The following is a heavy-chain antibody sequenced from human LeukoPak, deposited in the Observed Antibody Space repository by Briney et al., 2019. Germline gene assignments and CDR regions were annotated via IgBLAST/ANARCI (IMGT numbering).Heavy chain of an antibody. CDR3: ARPRGSGPGKYYFDY. J-gene: IGHJ4*02. V-gene: IGHV4-4*07. CDR1: GGSISSYY. Sequence: PSETLSLTCTVSGGSISSYYWSWIRQPAGKGLEWIGRIYTSGSTNYNPSLKSRVTISVDTSKNQFSLKLSSVTAADTAVYYCARPRGSGPGKYYFDYWGQGTLVTVSS. CDR2: IYTSGST. D-gene: IGHD6-19*01.